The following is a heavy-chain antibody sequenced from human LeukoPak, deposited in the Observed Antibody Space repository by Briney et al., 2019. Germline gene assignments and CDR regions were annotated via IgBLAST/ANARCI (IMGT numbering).Heavy chain of an antibody. CDR3: ARTLPMVVAATTNWFDP. Sequence: GASVKVSCKASGYTFTSYAMHWVRQAPGQRLEWMGWINAGNGNTKYSQKFQGRVTITRDTSASTAYMELSSLRSEDTAVYYCARTLPMVVAATTNWFDPWGQGTLVTVSS. CDR1: GYTFTSYA. J-gene: IGHJ5*02. V-gene: IGHV1-3*01. CDR2: INAGNGNT. D-gene: IGHD2-15*01.